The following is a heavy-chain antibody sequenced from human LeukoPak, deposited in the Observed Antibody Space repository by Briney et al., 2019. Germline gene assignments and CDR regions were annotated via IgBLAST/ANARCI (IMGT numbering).Heavy chain of an antibody. Sequence: GGSLRLSCAASGFTFSSYEMNWVRQAPGKGLEWVSYISSSGSTIYYADSVKGRFTISRDNAKNSLYLQMNSLRAEDTAVYYCARLGSREGSDYWGQGTLVTVSS. J-gene: IGHJ4*02. CDR1: GFTFSSYE. CDR2: ISSSGSTI. CDR3: ARLGSREGSDY. D-gene: IGHD1-26*01. V-gene: IGHV3-48*03.